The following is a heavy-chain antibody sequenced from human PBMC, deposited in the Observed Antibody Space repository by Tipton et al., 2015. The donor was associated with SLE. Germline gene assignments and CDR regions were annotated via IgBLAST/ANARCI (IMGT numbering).Heavy chain of an antibody. Sequence: LRLSCAVYGGSFSGYYWSWIRQPPGKGLEWIGEINHSGSTNYNPSLKSRVTISVDTSKNQISLKLSSVTAADTAVYYCARGGAQGSSSQCYFDYWGQGTLVTVSS. J-gene: IGHJ4*02. CDR3: ARGGAQGSSSQCYFDY. CDR2: INHSGST. D-gene: IGHD6-6*01. V-gene: IGHV4-34*01. CDR1: GGSFSGYY.